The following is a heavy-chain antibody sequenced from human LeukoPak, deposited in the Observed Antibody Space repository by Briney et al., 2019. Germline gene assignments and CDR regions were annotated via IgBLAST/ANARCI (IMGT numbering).Heavy chain of an antibody. V-gene: IGHV3-53*01. CDR1: GFTVSSNY. J-gene: IGHJ6*04. CDR2: ISGSGGST. Sequence: PGGSLRLSCAASGFTVSSNYMSWVRQAPGKGLEGVSAISGSGGSTYYADSVKGRFTISRDNSKNTLYLQMNSLRAEDTAVYYCARDPYYGSGSYYRNYYGMDVWGKGTTVTVSS. CDR3: ARDPYYGSGSYYRNYYGMDV. D-gene: IGHD3-10*01.